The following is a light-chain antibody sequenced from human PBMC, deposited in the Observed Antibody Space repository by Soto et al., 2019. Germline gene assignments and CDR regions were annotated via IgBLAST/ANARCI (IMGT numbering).Light chain of an antibody. V-gene: IGKV2-28*01. CDR2: LGS. Sequence: DIVMTQSLLSLPVTPGGPVSISCRSSQSLLYSNGYNYLDWYLQKPGQSPQLLIYLGSNRASGVPDRFSGSGSGTDFTLKISRVEAEDVGVYYCMQALQTPLTFGGGTKVDIK. CDR3: MQALQTPLT. CDR1: QSLLYSNGYNY. J-gene: IGKJ4*01.